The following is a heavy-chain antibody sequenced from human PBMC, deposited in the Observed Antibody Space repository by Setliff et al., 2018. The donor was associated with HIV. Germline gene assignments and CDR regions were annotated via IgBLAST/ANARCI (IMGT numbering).Heavy chain of an antibody. D-gene: IGHD3-16*01. CDR1: GFTFNTYA. CDR3: TTGPWTFPYYFDY. J-gene: IGHJ4*02. V-gene: IGHV3-23*01. Sequence: PGGSLRLSCAASGFTFNTYAMSWVRQAPGKGLECVAVISGSGGDTYYADSVKGRFVISREKSKSTLYLQMNSLRAEDTAVYYCTTGPWTFPYYFDYWGQGTLITVSS. CDR2: ISGSGGDT.